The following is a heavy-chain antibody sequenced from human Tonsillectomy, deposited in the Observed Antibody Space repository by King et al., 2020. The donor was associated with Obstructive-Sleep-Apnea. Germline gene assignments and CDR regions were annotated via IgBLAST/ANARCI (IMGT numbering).Heavy chain of an antibody. CDR2: ITWNSGTI. V-gene: IGHV3-9*01. CDR1: GFTFDDHA. D-gene: IGHD1-26*01. Sequence: VQLVESGGGLVQPGRSLRLSCAASGFTFDDHAMHWVRQAPGKGLEWVSGITWNSGTIGYADSVKGRFTISRDNANNSLYLQMNSLRAEDTALYYCARDMGATVYYGMDVWGQGTTVTVSS. CDR3: ARDMGATVYYGMDV. J-gene: IGHJ6*02.